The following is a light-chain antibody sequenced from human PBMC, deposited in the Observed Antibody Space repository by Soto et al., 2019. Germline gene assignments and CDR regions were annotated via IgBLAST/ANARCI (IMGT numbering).Light chain of an antibody. V-gene: IGKV1-39*01. Sequence: DIQMTQSPSSLSASVGDRVTITCRSSQSMTNYLNWYQQKPGKAPKVLIYTASSLQSGVPSRFSGSGSGTDFTLTISNLQPEDFATYYCQQHYSTPWTFGQGTKVAIK. J-gene: IGKJ1*01. CDR3: QQHYSTPWT. CDR1: QSMTNY. CDR2: TAS.